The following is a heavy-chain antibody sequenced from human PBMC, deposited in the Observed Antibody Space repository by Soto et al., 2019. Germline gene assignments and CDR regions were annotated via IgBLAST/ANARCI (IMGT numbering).Heavy chain of an antibody. CDR2: IIPIFGTA. CDR3: ARTEVPYYYYYGMDV. J-gene: IGHJ6*02. D-gene: IGHD1-1*01. CDR1: GGTFSSYA. Sequence: SVKVSCKASGGTFSSYAISWVRQAPGQGLEWMGGIIPIFGTANYAQKFQGRVTITADESTSTAYMELSSLRSEDTAVYYCARTEVPYYYYYGMDVWGQGTTVTVSS. V-gene: IGHV1-69*13.